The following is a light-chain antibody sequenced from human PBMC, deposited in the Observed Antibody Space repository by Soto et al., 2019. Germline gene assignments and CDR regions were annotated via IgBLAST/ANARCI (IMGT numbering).Light chain of an antibody. V-gene: IGKV1-6*01. CDR2: GAS. Sequence: AIQMTQSPSSLSASVGDRVTITCRASQGIRNALGWYQQKPGKAPKVLIYGASTLQSGVPSRFSGSGSGTDFTLTISSLQPEDFATYYCLQDYNYPHTFGPGTKVDIK. CDR1: QGIRNA. CDR3: LQDYNYPHT. J-gene: IGKJ3*01.